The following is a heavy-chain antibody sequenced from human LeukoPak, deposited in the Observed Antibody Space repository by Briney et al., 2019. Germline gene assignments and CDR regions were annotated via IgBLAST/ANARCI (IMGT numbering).Heavy chain of an antibody. V-gene: IGHV4-39*01. CDR1: GGSISSSSYY. CDR2: IYYSGST. J-gene: IGHJ6*02. D-gene: IGHD5-18*01. CDR3: ARQWGDTAMVNGMDA. Sequence: SETLSLTCTVSGGSISSSSYYWGWIRQSPGKGLQWIGSIYYSGSTYYNPSLKSRVTISVDTSKNQFSLKLNSVAAADTAVYYCARQWGDTAMVNGMDAWGQGTTVTVSS.